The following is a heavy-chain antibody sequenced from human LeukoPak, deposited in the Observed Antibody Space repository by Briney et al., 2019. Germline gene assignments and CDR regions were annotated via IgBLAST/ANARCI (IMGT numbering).Heavy chain of an antibody. CDR1: GYTFTSYY. CDR3: ARDADHGGYGRFVWLDP. V-gene: IGHV1-46*01. J-gene: IGHJ5*02. CDR2: INPSGGST. D-gene: IGHD4-17*01. Sequence: ASVKVSCKASGYTFTSYYMHWVRQAPGQGFEWMGIINPSGGSTSYAQKFQGRVTMTRDTSTSTVYMELSSLRSEDTAVYYCARDADHGGYGRFVWLDPWGQGTLVTVSS.